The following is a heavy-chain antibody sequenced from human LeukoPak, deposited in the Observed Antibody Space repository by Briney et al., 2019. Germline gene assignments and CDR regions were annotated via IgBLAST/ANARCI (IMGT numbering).Heavy chain of an antibody. CDR3: ARSRDYDSSGYYRHDAFDI. Sequence: GGSLRLSCAASGFTFSSYDRHWVRQAPGKGLEWVSAICTAGDTYYPGSVKGRFTISRENAKNSLYLQMNSLRAGDTAVYYCARSRDYDSSGYYRHDAFDIWGQGTIVTGSS. J-gene: IGHJ3*02. CDR1: GFTFSSYD. D-gene: IGHD3-22*01. CDR2: ICTAGDT. V-gene: IGHV3-13*04.